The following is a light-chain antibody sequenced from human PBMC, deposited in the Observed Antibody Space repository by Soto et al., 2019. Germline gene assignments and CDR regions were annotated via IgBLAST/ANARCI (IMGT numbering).Light chain of an antibody. CDR3: QSDDSNSGV. V-gene: IGLV6-57*01. CDR2: EDN. J-gene: IGLJ3*02. Sequence: NFMLTQPHSVSESPGKTVTISCTRSSGSIASNYVQWYQQRPGSSPTTVIYEDNQRPSGVPDRFSGSIDSSSNSASLSISGLKTEDEADYYCQSDDSNSGVFGGGTKLTVL. CDR1: SGSIASNY.